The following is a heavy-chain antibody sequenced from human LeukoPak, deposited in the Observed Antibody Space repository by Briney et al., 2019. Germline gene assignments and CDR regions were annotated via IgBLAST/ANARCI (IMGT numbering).Heavy chain of an antibody. CDR2: IHPGDSDT. J-gene: IGHJ4*02. D-gene: IGHD5-18*01. CDR1: GYSYTAYW. V-gene: IGHV5-51*01. CDR3: ARSWMAGYGTVLGY. Sequence: GESLKISCKGFGYSYTAYWIGWVRQMPGKGLEWMGIIHPGDSDTRYSPSFQGQVTISADKSITTAYLQWSSLKASDSAIYYCARSWMAGYGTVLGYWGQGTLVTVSS.